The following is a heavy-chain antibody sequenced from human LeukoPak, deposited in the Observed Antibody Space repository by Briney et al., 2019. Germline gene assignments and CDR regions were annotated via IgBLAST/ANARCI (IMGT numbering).Heavy chain of an antibody. D-gene: IGHD2-2*01. CDR3: ARDAPGQSYFDY. CDR2: TYYRSKWNN. Sequence: SQTLSLTCAISGDSVSGDRAVWNWIRQSPSRGLEWLGRTYYRSKWNNHCAESVKGRITVNPDTSKNQFSLQLNSVTPEDTAVYYCARDAPGQSYFDYWGQGILVTVSS. V-gene: IGHV6-1*01. CDR1: GDSVSGDRAV. J-gene: IGHJ4*02.